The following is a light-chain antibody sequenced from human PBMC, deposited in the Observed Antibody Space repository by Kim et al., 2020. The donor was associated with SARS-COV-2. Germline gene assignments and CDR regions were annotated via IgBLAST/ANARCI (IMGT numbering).Light chain of an antibody. CDR3: SSYTSSSTNYV. J-gene: IGLJ1*01. V-gene: IGLV2-14*03. CDR1: SSDVGVYNY. Sequence: QSITTSCTGTSSDVGVYNYVSWYQQHPGKAPKLMIYDVTNRPSGVSNRFSGSKSGNTASLTISGLQAEDEADYYCSSYTSSSTNYVFGTGTKVTVL. CDR2: DVT.